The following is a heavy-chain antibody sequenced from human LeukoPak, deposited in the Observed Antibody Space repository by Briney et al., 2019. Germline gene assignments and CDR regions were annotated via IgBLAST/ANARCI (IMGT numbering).Heavy chain of an antibody. CDR3: ARVLEIGAAGNDY. CDR2: INPNSGGT. CDR1: GYTFTGYY. D-gene: IGHD6-13*01. Sequence: ASVKVSCKASGYTFTGYYMHWVRQAPGQGLEWMGGINPNSGGTKYAQKSQGRVTMTRDTSISTAYMELSRLRSDDTAVYYCARVLEIGAAGNDYWGQGTLVTVSS. V-gene: IGHV1-2*02. J-gene: IGHJ4*02.